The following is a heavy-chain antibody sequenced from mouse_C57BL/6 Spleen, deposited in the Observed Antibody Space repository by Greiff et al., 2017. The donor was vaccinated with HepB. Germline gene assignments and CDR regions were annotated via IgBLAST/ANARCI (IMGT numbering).Heavy chain of an antibody. D-gene: IGHD1-1*01. CDR2: INPNNGGT. Sequence: VQLQQSGPELVKPGASVKISCKASGYTFTDYYMNWVKQSHGKSLEWIGDINPNNGGTSYNQKFKGKATVTVDKSSSTAYMELRSLTSEDSAVYYCARGGYGSIYWYFDVWGTGTTVTVSS. CDR3: ARGGYGSIYWYFDV. J-gene: IGHJ1*03. V-gene: IGHV1-26*01. CDR1: GYTFTDYY.